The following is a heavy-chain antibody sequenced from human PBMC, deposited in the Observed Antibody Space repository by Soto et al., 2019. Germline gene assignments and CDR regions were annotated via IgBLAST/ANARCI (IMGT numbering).Heavy chain of an antibody. J-gene: IGHJ6*02. V-gene: IGHV1-69*01. CDR2: IIPIFGTA. D-gene: IGHD1-26*01. Sequence: QVQLVQSGAEVKKPGSSVKVSCKASGGTFSSYAISWVRQAPGQGLEWMGGIIPIFGTANYAQKCQGRVTITADESTSTADMELSSLRSEDTAVYYCARGIVGVGATENYYYGMDVWGQGTTVTVSS. CDR1: GGTFSSYA. CDR3: ARGIVGVGATENYYYGMDV.